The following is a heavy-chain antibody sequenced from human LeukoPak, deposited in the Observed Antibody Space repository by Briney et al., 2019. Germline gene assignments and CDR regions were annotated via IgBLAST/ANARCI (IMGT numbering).Heavy chain of an antibody. V-gene: IGHV1-69*05. J-gene: IGHJ4*02. CDR1: GGTFSSYA. Sequence: ASVKVSCNASGGTFSSYAISWVRQAPGQGLEWMGGIIPIFGTANYAQKLQGRVTMTTDTSTSTAYMELRSLRSDDTAVYYCARVQLERSGEPFDYWGQGTLVTVSS. D-gene: IGHD1-1*01. CDR2: IIPIFGTA. CDR3: ARVQLERSGEPFDY.